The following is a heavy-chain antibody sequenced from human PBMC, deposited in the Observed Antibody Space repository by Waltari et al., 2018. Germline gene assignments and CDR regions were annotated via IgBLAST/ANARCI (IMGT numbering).Heavy chain of an antibody. V-gene: IGHV3-30*01. CDR1: GFTFSSYA. CDR2: ISYDGSNK. J-gene: IGHJ4*02. CDR3: ARDRVDTAYDY. Sequence: QVQLVESGGGVVQPGRSLRLSCAASGFTFSSYAMTWVRQAPGKGLEWGAVISYDGSNKYYADSVKGRFTISRDNSKNTLYLQMNSLRAEDTAVYYCARDRVDTAYDYWGQGTLVTVSS. D-gene: IGHD5-18*01.